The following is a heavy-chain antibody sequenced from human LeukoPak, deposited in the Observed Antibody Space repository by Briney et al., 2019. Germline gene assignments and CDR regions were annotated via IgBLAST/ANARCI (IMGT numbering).Heavy chain of an antibody. CDR3: ARDNSGWSPLGYYSMDV. CDR1: GFTFSSYW. V-gene: IGHV3-74*01. J-gene: IGHJ6*02. Sequence: GGSLRLSCAVSGFTFSSYWMHWVRHAPGKGLVWVSRINSDGKNSNYADSVKGRFTISRDNAKNSLYLQMNSLRAEDTAVYYCARDNSGWSPLGYYSMDVWGQGTTVTVSS. CDR2: INSDGKNS. D-gene: IGHD6-19*01.